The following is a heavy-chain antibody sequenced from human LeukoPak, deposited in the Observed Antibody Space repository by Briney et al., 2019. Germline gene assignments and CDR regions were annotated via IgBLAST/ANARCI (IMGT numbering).Heavy chain of an antibody. CDR2: ISYDGSNK. D-gene: IGHD1-26*01. Sequence: GGSLRLSCAASGFTFSSYAMHWVRQAPGKGLEWVAVISYDGSNKYYADSVKGRFTISRDNSKNTLYLQMNSLRAEDTAVYYCARDHLEDIVGALDYWGQGTLVTVSS. CDR3: ARDHLEDIVGALDY. V-gene: IGHV3-30-3*01. CDR1: GFTFSSYA. J-gene: IGHJ4*02.